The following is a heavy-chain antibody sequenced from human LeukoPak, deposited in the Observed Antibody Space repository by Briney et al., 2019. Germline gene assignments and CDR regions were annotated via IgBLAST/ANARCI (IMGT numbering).Heavy chain of an antibody. D-gene: IGHD6-13*01. CDR1: GYTFSTYS. CDR3: AREGGSSWYSYYYYYMDV. V-gene: IGHV3-48*01. J-gene: IGHJ6*03. Sequence: GGSLILSCEGFGYTFSTYSMSWVRQAPGKGLEWVSYISISISTIHYSDSVKVRLTSSRDNAKNSLYLQMNSLRAEAKAVYYCAREGGSSWYSYYYYYMDVWGKGTTVTVSS. CDR2: ISISISTI.